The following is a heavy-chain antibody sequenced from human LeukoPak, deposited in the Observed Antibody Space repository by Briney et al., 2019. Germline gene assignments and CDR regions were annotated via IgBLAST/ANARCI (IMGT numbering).Heavy chain of an antibody. D-gene: IGHD3-10*01. Sequence: SVKVSCKASGGTFSSYAISWVRQAPGQGLEWMGGIIPIFGTANYAQKFQGRVTITADESTSTAYMELSSLRSEDTAVYYCASFRYYGSGSYYPIDYWGQGTLVTVSS. CDR1: GGTFSSYA. CDR3: ASFRYYGSGSYYPIDY. CDR2: IIPIFGTA. J-gene: IGHJ4*02. V-gene: IGHV1-69*13.